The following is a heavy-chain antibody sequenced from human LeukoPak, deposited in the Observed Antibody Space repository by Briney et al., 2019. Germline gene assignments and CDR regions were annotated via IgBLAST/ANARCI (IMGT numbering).Heavy chain of an antibody. CDR2: ISSSSSYI. CDR3: ARGGWEDYYDSSDLYYFDY. Sequence: GGSLRLSCAASRFTFSSYSMNWVRQAPGKGLEWVSSISSSSSYIYYADSVKGRFTISRDNAKNSLYLQMNSLRAEDTAVYYCARGGWEDYYDSSDLYYFDYWGQGTLVTVSS. D-gene: IGHD3-22*01. J-gene: IGHJ4*02. V-gene: IGHV3-21*01. CDR1: RFTFSSYS.